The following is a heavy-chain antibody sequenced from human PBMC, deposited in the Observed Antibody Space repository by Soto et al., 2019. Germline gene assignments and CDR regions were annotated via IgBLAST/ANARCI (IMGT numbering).Heavy chain of an antibody. J-gene: IGHJ5*02. CDR3: ARAYSGYDPHRYFDP. CDR2: IIPIFGTA. CDR1: GGTFSSYA. D-gene: IGHD5-12*01. Sequence: GASVKVSCKASGGTFSSYAVSWVRQAPGQGLEWMGGIIPIFGTANYEQKFQGRVTITADESTSTAYMELSSLRSEDTAVYYCARAYSGYDPHRYFDPWCQGLLGTVSS. V-gene: IGHV1-69*13.